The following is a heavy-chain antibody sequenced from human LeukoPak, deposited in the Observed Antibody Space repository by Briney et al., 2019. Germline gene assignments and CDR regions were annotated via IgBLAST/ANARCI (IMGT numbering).Heavy chain of an antibody. CDR2: IKYDGSEK. V-gene: IGHV3-7*03. Sequence: GSLRLSCAAFGFTFSSHWMSWVRQAPGKGLEWVANIKYDGSEKYYMDSVKGRLTISRDNAKNSLYLQMNSLRAEDTAVYYCATSRGSPWDYFDYWGQGTLVTVSS. D-gene: IGHD6-25*01. J-gene: IGHJ4*02. CDR1: GFTFSSHW. CDR3: ATSRGSPWDYFDY.